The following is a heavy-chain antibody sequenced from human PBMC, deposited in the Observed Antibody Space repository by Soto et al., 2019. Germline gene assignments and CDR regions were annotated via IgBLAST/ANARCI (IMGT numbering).Heavy chain of an antibody. Sequence: QVHLVQSGAEVKKPGASVKVSCRGSGYGFTTYGITWVRQAPGQGLEWMAWISAHNGHTKFARKLQGRVTVTRDTSTSTAYRELRGLRSDDTAVFYCARGEDGDYWGQGTLVTVSS. J-gene: IGHJ4*02. CDR2: ISAHNGHT. V-gene: IGHV1-18*01. CDR3: ARGEDGDY. CDR1: GYGFTTYG. D-gene: IGHD3-10*01.